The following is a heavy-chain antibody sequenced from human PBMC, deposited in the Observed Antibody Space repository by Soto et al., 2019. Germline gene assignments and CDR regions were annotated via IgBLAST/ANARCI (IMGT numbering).Heavy chain of an antibody. D-gene: IGHD5-12*01. V-gene: IGHV1-69*04. J-gene: IGHJ4*02. CDR2: IIPILGIA. Sequence: SVKVSCKASGGTFSSYAISWVRQAPGQGLEWMGRIIPILGIANYAQKFQGRVTITADKSTSTAYMELNSLRPDDTAVYYCAREPPYDEFALDYWGQGTQVTVSS. CDR3: AREPPYDEFALDY. CDR1: GGTFSSYA.